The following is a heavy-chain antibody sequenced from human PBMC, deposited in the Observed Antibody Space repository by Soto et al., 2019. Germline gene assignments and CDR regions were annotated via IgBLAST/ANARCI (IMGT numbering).Heavy chain of an antibody. CDR1: GGSISSYY. D-gene: IGHD6-25*01. J-gene: IGHJ5*02. CDR2: IHYSGST. Sequence: QVQLQESGPGLVKPSETLSLTCTVSGGSISSYYWGWIRQPPGKRLEWIGYIHYSGSTNYNPSLRSRVTISVDTPKNRFSLKVNSMTAADTAIYYCARGGVAARKGRWFDPWGQGTLVTVSS. CDR3: ARGGVAARKGRWFDP. V-gene: IGHV4-59*01.